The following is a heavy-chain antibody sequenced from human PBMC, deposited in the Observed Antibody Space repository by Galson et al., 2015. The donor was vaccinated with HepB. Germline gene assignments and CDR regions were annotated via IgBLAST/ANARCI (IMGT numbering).Heavy chain of an antibody. Sequence: ETLSLTCSFSPASIGTMYLSWIRQPPGKGLEWVGHIYYSGTTSYNPSLKSRVTMSLDTSQNQFSLNLNSVTAADTAVYYCARYTGIFDYWGQGILVTVSS. D-gene: IGHD1-26*01. CDR1: PASIGTMY. V-gene: IGHV4-59*08. CDR3: ARYTGIFDY. J-gene: IGHJ4*02. CDR2: IYYSGTT.